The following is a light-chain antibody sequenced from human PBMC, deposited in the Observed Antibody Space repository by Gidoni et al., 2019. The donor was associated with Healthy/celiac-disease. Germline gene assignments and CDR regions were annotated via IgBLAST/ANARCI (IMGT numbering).Light chain of an antibody. J-gene: IGKJ1*01. CDR1: QSISSY. CDR3: QQSYSTPRWT. CDR2: AAS. Sequence: DIQMTQSPSSLSASVGDRVTITCRASQSISSYLNWYQQKPGKAPKRLIYAASSLQSGVPSRFSGSGSGTDFTLTISSLQPEDFATYYCQQSYSTPRWTFXQXTKVEIK. V-gene: IGKV1-39*01.